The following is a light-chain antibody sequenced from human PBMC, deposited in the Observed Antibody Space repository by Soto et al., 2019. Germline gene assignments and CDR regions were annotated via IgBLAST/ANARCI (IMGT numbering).Light chain of an antibody. CDR2: GAS. Sequence: EIVLTQSPDTLSLSPGERATLSCRASQSGFSTYLAWFQQKPGQAPRLLIYGASTRAAGVPDRFSDSGSATDFTLTIGRLEPEDFAVYYCHQYGNSPWTLGQGTLVE. V-gene: IGKV3-20*01. CDR1: QSGFSTY. J-gene: IGKJ1*01. CDR3: HQYGNSPWT.